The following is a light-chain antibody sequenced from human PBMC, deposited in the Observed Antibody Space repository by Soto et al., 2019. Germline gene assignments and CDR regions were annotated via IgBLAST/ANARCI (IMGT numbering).Light chain of an antibody. V-gene: IGLV2-8*01. J-gene: IGLJ3*02. CDR2: EVT. CDR1: SSDVGGYNY. Sequence: QSALTQPPSASGSPGQSVTISCTGTSSDVGGYNYVSWYQQYPGRAPKLMIYEVTKRPSGVPDRFSGSKSGNTASLTVSGLQAEDEADYSCRSYAASHNSYFVVGGGTKLTVL. CDR3: RSYAASHNSYFV.